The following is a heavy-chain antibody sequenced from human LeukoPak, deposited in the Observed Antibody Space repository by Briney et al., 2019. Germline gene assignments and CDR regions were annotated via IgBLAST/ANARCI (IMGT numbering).Heavy chain of an antibody. CDR1: GGSISSSSYY. Sequence: SETLSLTCTVSGGSISSSSYYWGWIRQPPGKGLEWIGSIYYSGSTYYNPSLKSRVTISVDTSKNQFSLKLSSVTAADTAVYYCARDLGYSGYTWFDPWGQGTLVTVSS. CDR3: ARDLGYSGYTWFDP. V-gene: IGHV4-39*07. D-gene: IGHD5-12*01. CDR2: IYYSGST. J-gene: IGHJ5*02.